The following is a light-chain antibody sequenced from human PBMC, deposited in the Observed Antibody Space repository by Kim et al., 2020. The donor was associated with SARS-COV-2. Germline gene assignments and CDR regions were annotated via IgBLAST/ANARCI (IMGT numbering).Light chain of an antibody. CDR3: QQRSNWPLT. CDR2: GAS. Sequence: LAPGERATRSWRVSQSVNTYLAWYQQKPGQAPRLLIYGASNRATGIPARFSGSGSGTDFTLTISSLEPEDFAVYYCQQRSNWPLTFGGGTKVDIK. CDR1: QSVNTY. V-gene: IGKV3-11*01. J-gene: IGKJ4*01.